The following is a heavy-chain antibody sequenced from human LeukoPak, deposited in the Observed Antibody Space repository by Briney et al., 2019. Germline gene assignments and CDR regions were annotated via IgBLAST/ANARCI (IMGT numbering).Heavy chain of an antibody. J-gene: IGHJ4*02. CDR1: GGSISTSNSYY. CDR3: ARDDTTMVRGVIIRYFDY. CDR2: IYHSGST. Sequence: PSETLSLTCTVSGGSISTSNSYYWGWIRQPPGKGLEWIGEIYHSGSTNYNPSLKSRVTISVDKSKNQFSLKLSSVTAADAAVYYCARDDTTMVRGVIIRYFDYWGQGTLVTVSS. D-gene: IGHD3-10*01. V-gene: IGHV4-39*07.